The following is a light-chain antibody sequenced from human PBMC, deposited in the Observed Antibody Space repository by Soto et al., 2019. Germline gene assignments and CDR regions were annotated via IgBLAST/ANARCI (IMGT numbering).Light chain of an antibody. CDR3: QQYGSSPLT. J-gene: IGKJ4*01. V-gene: IGKV3-20*01. Sequence: EIVLTQSPGTLSLSPGERATLSCRASPSVSSSFLAWYQQKPGQAPRLLIYVASSRATGIPDRFSGSGSGTDFTLTISRLEPEDVAVYYCQQYGSSPLTFGGGTKVEIK. CDR2: VAS. CDR1: PSVSSSF.